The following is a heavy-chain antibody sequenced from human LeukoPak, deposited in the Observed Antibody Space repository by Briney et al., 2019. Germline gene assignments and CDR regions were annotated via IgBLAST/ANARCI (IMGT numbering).Heavy chain of an antibody. CDR2: ISSSSSYI. D-gene: IGHD2-15*01. CDR1: GFTFSSYS. CDR3: ARDVIVVVANYYGMDV. J-gene: IGHJ6*02. Sequence: GGSLRLSCAASGFTFSSYSMNWVRQAPGKGLEWVSSISSSSSYIYYADSVKGRFTISRDNAKNSLYLQMNSLRAEDTAVYYCARDVIVVVANYYGMDVWGQGTTVTVSS. V-gene: IGHV3-21*01.